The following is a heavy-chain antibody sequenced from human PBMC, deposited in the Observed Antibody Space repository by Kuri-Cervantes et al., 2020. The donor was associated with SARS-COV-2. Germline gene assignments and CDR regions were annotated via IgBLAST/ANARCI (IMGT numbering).Heavy chain of an antibody. CDR1: GFTSSSYA. V-gene: IGHV3-23*01. D-gene: IGHD3-3*01. CDR2: ISGSGGST. J-gene: IGHJ4*02. CDR3: AKDPYDFWSGYYLYYFDY. Sequence: GESLKISCAASGFTSSSYAMSWVRQAPGKGLEWVSAISGSGGSTYYADSVKGRFTISRDNSKNTLYLQMNSLRAEDTAVYYCAKDPYDFWSGYYLYYFDYWGQGTLVTVSS.